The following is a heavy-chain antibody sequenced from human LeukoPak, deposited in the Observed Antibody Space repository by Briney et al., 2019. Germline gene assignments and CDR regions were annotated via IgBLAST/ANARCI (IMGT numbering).Heavy chain of an antibody. CDR1: GGSISSSSYY. V-gene: IGHV4-39*01. D-gene: IGHD3-10*01. Sequence: SETLSLTCTVSGGSISSSSYYWGWIRQPPGKGLEWIGSIYYSGSTYYNPSLKSRVTISVDTSKNQISLKLSSVTAADTAVYYCARQARYGWFGELFNWFDPWGQGTLVTVSS. CDR2: IYYSGST. CDR3: ARQARYGWFGELFNWFDP. J-gene: IGHJ5*02.